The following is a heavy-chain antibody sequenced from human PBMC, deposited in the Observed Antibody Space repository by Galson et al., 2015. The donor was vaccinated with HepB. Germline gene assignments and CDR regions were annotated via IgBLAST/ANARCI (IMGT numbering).Heavy chain of an antibody. CDR2: ISSSSSYI. D-gene: IGHD6-19*01. J-gene: IGHJ4*02. V-gene: IGHV3-21*01. CDR3: ARSGQWLFVDY. CDR1: GFTFGSYS. Sequence: SLRLSCAASGFTFGSYSMNWVRQAPGKGLEWVSSISSSSSYIYYADSVKGRFTISRDNAKNSLYLQMNSLRAEDTAVYYCARSGQWLFVDYWGQGTLVTVSS.